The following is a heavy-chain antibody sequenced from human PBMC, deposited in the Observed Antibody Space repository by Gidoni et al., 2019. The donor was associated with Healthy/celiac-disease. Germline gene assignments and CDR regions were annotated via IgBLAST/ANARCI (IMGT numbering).Heavy chain of an antibody. V-gene: IGHV3-33*01. CDR2: IWYDGSNK. Sequence: QVQLVESGGGVVQPGRYLILSCAASGFNFSSYGMHWVRQAPGKGLEWVAVIWYDGSNKYYADSVKGRFTISRYNSKNTLYLKMNSLRAEDTAVYYCARGGTYTYYYMDVWGKGTTVTVSS. CDR1: GFNFSSYG. D-gene: IGHD1-20*01. CDR3: ARGGTYTYYYMDV. J-gene: IGHJ6*03.